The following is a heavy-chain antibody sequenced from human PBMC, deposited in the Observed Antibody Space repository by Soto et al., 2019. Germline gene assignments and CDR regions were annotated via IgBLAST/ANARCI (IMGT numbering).Heavy chain of an antibody. V-gene: IGHV1-46*01. CDR1: GFTFTSYY. CDR2: INPSGGST. J-gene: IGHJ6*02. D-gene: IGHD2-2*01. CDR3: ASSRVVVPAARPPYYYYGMDV. Sequence: ASVKVSCKASGFTFTSYYMHWVRQAPGQGLEWMGIINPSGGSTSYAQKFQGRVTMTRDTSTSTVYMELSSLRSEDTAVYYCASSRVVVPAARPPYYYYGMDVWGQGTTVTVSS.